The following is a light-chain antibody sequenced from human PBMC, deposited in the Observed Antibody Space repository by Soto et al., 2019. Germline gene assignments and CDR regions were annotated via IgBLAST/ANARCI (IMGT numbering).Light chain of an antibody. CDR3: QQYGSSYLIT. CDR1: QSVSSSY. Sequence: EIVLTQSPGTVSLSPGERATLSCRASQSVSSSYVAWYQQKPGQAPRLLIYGASSRATGIPDRFSGSGSGTDSILTISRLEPEDSAVYYCQQYGSSYLITFGQGTRLEIK. V-gene: IGKV3-20*01. J-gene: IGKJ5*01. CDR2: GAS.